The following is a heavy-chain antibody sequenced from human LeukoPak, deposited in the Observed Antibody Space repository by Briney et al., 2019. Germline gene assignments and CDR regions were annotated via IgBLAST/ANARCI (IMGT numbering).Heavy chain of an antibody. D-gene: IGHD5-24*01. V-gene: IGHV1-2*02. J-gene: IGHJ4*02. Sequence: GASVKVSCKASGYTFTGYYMHWVRQAPGQGLEWMGWINPNSGGTNYAQKFQGRVTMTRDTSISAAYMELSRLRSDDTAVYYCARARIHGLATTYCNYWGQGTLVTVSS. CDR3: ARARIHGLATTYCNY. CDR1: GYTFTGYY. CDR2: INPNSGGT.